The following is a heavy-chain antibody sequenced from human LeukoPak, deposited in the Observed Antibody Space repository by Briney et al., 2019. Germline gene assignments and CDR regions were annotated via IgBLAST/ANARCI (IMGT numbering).Heavy chain of an antibody. CDR3: ARDSGGYCSSTSCHYYYYYYGMDV. CDR2: IYTSGST. J-gene: IGHJ6*02. V-gene: IGHV4-4*07. Sequence: SETLSLTCTVSGGSIGSYYWSWIRQPAGKGLEWIGRIYTSGSTNYNPSLKSRVTMSVDTSKNQFSLKLSSVTAADTAVYYCARDSGGYCSSTSCHYYYYYYGMDVWGQGTTVTVSS. CDR1: GGSIGSYY. D-gene: IGHD2-2*01.